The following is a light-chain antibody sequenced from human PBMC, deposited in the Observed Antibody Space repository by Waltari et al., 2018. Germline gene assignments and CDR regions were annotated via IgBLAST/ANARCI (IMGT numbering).Light chain of an antibody. CDR1: QTISRS. V-gene: IGKV1-39*01. J-gene: IGKJ1*01. CDR2: AAS. CDR3: QQSYSFTRT. Sequence: IQMTQSPSSLSASVGDRVTITCRASQTISRSLNWYQQKPGKAPNILIYAASSLQSGVPSRFSGSGSGRDFTLIITSLQPEDFATYYCQQSYSFTRTFGQGTKVEIK.